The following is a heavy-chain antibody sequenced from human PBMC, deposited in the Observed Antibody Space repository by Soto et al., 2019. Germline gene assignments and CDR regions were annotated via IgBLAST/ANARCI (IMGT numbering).Heavy chain of an antibody. CDR1: GFSLSTSGVG. CDR3: AHRLVSAYCGGDCYYPFDY. J-gene: IGHJ4*02. CDR2: IYWNDDK. V-gene: IGHV2-5*01. D-gene: IGHD2-21*02. Sequence: SGPTLVNPTQTLTLTCTFSGFSLSTSGVGVGWIRQPPGKALEWPALIYWNDDKRYSPSLKSRLTITKDTSKNQVVLTMTNMDPVDTATYYCAHRLVSAYCGGDCYYPFDYWGQGTLVTVSS.